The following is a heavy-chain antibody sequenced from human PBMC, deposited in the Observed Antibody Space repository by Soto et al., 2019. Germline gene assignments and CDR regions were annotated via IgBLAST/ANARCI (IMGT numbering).Heavy chain of an antibody. CDR1: GGSISSYY. V-gene: IGHV4-59*01. CDR3: ARAVRDYDILTGQDPYYYYGMDV. J-gene: IGHJ6*02. Sequence: QVQLQESGPGLVKPSETLSLTCTVSGGSISSYYWSWIRQPPGKGLEWIGYIYYSGSTNYNPSLQSRVTISVDTSKNQFSLKLNSVTAADTAVYYCARAVRDYDILTGQDPYYYYGMDVWGQGTTVTVSS. CDR2: IYYSGST. D-gene: IGHD3-9*01.